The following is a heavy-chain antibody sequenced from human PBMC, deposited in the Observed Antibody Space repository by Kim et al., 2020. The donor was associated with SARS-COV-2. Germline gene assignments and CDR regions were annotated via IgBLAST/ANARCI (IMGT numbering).Heavy chain of an antibody. CDR1: GFTFSSYA. CDR2: ISYDGSNK. V-gene: IGHV3-30*04. D-gene: IGHD3-16*02. Sequence: GGSLRLSCAASGFTFSSYAMHWVRQAPGKGLEWVAVISYDGSNKYYADSVKGRFTISRDNSKNTLYLQMNSLRAEDTAVYYCARDPMITFGGVIAIGYYYYGMDVWGQGTTVTVS. J-gene: IGHJ6*02. CDR3: ARDPMITFGGVIAIGYYYYGMDV.